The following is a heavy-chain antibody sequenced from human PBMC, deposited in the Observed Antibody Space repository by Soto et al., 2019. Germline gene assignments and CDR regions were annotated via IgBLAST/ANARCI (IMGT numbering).Heavy chain of an antibody. CDR1: GFTFSSYA. D-gene: IGHD6-6*01. Sequence: PGGSLRLSCAASGFTFSSYAMSWVRQAPGKGLEWVSAISGSGGSTYYADSVKGRFTISRDNSKNTLYLQMNSLRDEDTAVYYCARDGVEYNSSSYDYWGQGTLVTVSS. CDR2: ISGSGGST. J-gene: IGHJ4*02. V-gene: IGHV3-23*01. CDR3: ARDGVEYNSSSYDY.